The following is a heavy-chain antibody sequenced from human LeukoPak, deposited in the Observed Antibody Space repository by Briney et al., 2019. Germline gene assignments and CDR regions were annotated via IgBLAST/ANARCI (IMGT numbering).Heavy chain of an antibody. Sequence: SPTLSLTCAASGGSISSGGYSGSWIRQPPGQGLEWIGYIYHSGNTYYNPSLKSPVTISVDRSKNQFSLKLSSVTAADTAVYYCARGDGNWFDPWGQGTLVTVSS. CDR3: ARGDGNWFDP. V-gene: IGHV4-30-2*01. CDR1: GGSISSGGYS. J-gene: IGHJ5*02. CDR2: IYHSGNT.